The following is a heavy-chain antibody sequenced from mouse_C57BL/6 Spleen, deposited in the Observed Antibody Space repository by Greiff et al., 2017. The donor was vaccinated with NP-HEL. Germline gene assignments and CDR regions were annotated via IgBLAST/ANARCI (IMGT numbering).Heavy chain of an antibody. D-gene: IGHD2-1*01. CDR1: GFSLTSYG. V-gene: IGHV2-2*01. Sequence: QVQLKESGPGLVQPSQSLSITCTVSGFSLTSYGVHWVRQSPGKGLEWLGVIWSGGSTDYNAAFISRLSISKDNSKSQVFFKMNSLQADDTAIYYCARNWIYYGNYYFDYWGQGTTLTVSS. J-gene: IGHJ2*01. CDR3: ARNWIYYGNYYFDY. CDR2: IWSGGST.